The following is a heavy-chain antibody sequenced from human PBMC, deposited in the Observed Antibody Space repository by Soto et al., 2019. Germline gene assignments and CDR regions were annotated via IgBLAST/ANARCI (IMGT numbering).Heavy chain of an antibody. V-gene: IGHV3-43*01. CDR1: GFTFADYT. CDR2: ISWDGGST. Sequence: EVQLVESGGVVVQPGGSLRLSCAASGFTFADYTMHWVRQAPGKDLEWVSLISWDGGSTYYADSVKGRFTISRDNSKNSLFLQMNSLRSEDTALYYCAKDRVDTAMDYYLDYWGQGTLVTVSS. D-gene: IGHD5-18*01. J-gene: IGHJ4*02. CDR3: AKDRVDTAMDYYLDY.